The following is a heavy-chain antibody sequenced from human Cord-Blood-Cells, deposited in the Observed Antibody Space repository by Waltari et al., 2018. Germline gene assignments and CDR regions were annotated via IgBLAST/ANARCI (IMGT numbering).Heavy chain of an antibody. V-gene: IGHV3-43D*04. CDR1: GFTFDDYA. Sequence: EVQLVESGGVVVQPGGSLRLSCAASGFTFDDYAMHWVRQAPGKGLEWVSLISWDCGSTYYADSGKGRFTISRDNSKNSLYLQMNSLRAEDTALYYCAKAYSSGWYYFDYWGQGTLVTVSS. CDR2: ISWDCGST. J-gene: IGHJ4*02. D-gene: IGHD6-19*01. CDR3: AKAYSSGWYYFDY.